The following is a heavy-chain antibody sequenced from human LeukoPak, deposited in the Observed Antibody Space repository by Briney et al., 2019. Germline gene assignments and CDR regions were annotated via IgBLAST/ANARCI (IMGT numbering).Heavy chain of an antibody. CDR3: ARPHXXXXXXYXXXDY. Sequence: GESLKISCKGSGYSFTSYWIGWVRQMPGKGLEWMGIIYPGDSDTRYSPSFQGQVTISADKSISTAYLQWSSLKASDAAMYYCARPHXXXXXXYXXXDYXGXGXLVAVSS. J-gene: IGHJ4*02. CDR1: GYSFTSYW. CDR2: IYPGDSDT. V-gene: IGHV5-51*01.